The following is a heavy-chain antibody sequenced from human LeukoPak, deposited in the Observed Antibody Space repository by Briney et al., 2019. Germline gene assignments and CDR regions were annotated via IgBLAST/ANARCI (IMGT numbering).Heavy chain of an antibody. V-gene: IGHV6-1*01. D-gene: IGHD4-23*01. CDR2: TYYRSTWYN. CDR1: GDSVSSNSVT. CDR3: AGRLTQYDCFDP. Sequence: SQTLSLTCAISGDSVSSNSVTWNWIRQSPSRGLEWLGRTYYRSTWYNDYAVSVRGRITVHPDTSKNQFSLHLNSVTPEDTAVYYCAGRLTQYDCFDPWGQGILVTVSS. J-gene: IGHJ5*02.